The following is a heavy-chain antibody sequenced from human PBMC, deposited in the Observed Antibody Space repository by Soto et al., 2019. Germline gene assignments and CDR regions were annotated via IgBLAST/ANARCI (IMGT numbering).Heavy chain of an antibody. D-gene: IGHD3-22*01. CDR1: GFTFSSYS. CDR2: ISNHGGTR. J-gene: IGHJ3*02. CDR3: AKDGSHYYDSRDTERSPDAFDI. Sequence: PGGSLRLSCAASGFTFSSYSMNWVRQAPGKGLESVSAISNHGGTRYYAKSVKGRFTISRDNSKNTLYLQMGSLRADDTAIYYCAKDGSHYYDSRDTERSPDAFDIWGQGTMVTVPS. V-gene: IGHV3-64*01.